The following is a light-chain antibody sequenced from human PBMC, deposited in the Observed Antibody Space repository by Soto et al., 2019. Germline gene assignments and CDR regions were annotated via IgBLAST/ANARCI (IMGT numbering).Light chain of an antibody. Sequence: QSVLTQPPSASGTPGQRVTISCSGSSSNIGANSVSWYQQLPGAAPKLLIYSSDKRPSGVPDRFSGSKSVNSGSLAISGLRSEDEAEYHCAAWDDSLNGWVFGGGTKLTVL. CDR2: SSD. V-gene: IGLV1-47*02. J-gene: IGLJ3*02. CDR3: AAWDDSLNGWV. CDR1: SSNIGANS.